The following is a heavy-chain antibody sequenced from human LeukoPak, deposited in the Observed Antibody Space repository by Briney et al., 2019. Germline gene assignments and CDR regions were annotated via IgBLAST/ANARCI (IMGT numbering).Heavy chain of an antibody. CDR3: ARVGGYAYDSSGYSRDAFDI. V-gene: IGHV4-38-2*02. Sequence: SETLSLTCTVSGYSISSGYYWGWIRQPPGKGLEWIGSIYHSGSTYYNPSLKSRVTISVDRSKNQFSLKLSSVTAADTAVYYCARVGGYAYDSSGYSRDAFDIWGQGTMVTVSS. CDR2: IYHSGST. J-gene: IGHJ3*02. CDR1: GYSISSGYY. D-gene: IGHD3-22*01.